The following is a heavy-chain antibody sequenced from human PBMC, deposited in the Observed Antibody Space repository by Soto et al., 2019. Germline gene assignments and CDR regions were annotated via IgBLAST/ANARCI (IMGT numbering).Heavy chain of an antibody. J-gene: IGHJ6*02. D-gene: IGHD2-21*01. V-gene: IGHV3-33*01. CDR3: AREIDSNNVGMDV. Sequence: GGSLRLSCEACGFPFSNFGMNWVRQAPGKGLEWVARVWYDGSSKYYVDSVKGRFTISRDNSKETVYLQMNSLRAEETGVYYCAREIDSNNVGMDVWGQGKRVAVSS. CDR2: VWYDGSSK. CDR1: GFPFSNFG.